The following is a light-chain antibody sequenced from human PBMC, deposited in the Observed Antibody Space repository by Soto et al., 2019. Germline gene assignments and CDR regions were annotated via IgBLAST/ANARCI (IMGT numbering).Light chain of an antibody. CDR2: DAS. V-gene: IGKV1-5*01. CDR3: QQSDTYPLT. J-gene: IGKJ5*01. CDR1: QSISSW. Sequence: DIQMTQSPSTLSASVGDRVPITCRASQSISSWLAWYQQKPGKAPKLLIYDASTLRSGVPSRFSGSGSGTEFTLTISSLQADDFATYYCQQSDTYPLTFGQGTRLEIK.